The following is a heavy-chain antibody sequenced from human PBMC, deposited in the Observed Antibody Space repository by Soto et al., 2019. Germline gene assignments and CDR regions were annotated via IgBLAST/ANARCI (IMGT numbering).Heavy chain of an antibody. D-gene: IGHD2-2*01. CDR3: VRCRTVVVVPAAKAYYFDY. J-gene: IGHJ4*02. V-gene: IGHV4-34*01. Sequence: SETLSLTCAVYGGSFSGYYWSWIRQPPGKGLEWIGEINHSGSTNYNPSLKSRVTISVDTSKNQFSLKLSSVTAADTAVYFCVRCRTVVVVPAAKAYYFDYWGQGTLVTVSS. CDR2: INHSGST. CDR1: GGSFSGYY.